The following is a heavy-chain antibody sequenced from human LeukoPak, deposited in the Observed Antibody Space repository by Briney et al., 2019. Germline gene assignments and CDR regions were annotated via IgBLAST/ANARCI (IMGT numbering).Heavy chain of an antibody. CDR1: GFIFSSYA. D-gene: IGHD3-16*01. CDR2: ISYDGSNK. J-gene: IGHJ1*01. Sequence: GGSLRLSCAASGFIFSSYAMHWVRQAPGKGLEWVAVISYDGSNKYYADSVKGRFTISRDNSKNTLYLQMNSLRAEDTAVYFCLYGGYFQHWGQGTLVTVSS. V-gene: IGHV3-30*04. CDR3: LYGGYFQH.